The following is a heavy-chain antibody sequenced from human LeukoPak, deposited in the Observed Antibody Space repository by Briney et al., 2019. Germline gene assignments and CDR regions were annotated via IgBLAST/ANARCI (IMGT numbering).Heavy chain of an antibody. CDR3: ARVLNDLVFDY. CDR1: GGSFSGYY. Sequence: LSETLSLTCAVYGGSFSGYYGSWIRQPPGKGLDWIGEINHSGSTNYNPSLKSRVTISVDTSKNQFSLKLSSVTAADTAVYYCARVLNDLVFDYWGQGTLVTVSS. CDR2: INHSGST. V-gene: IGHV4-34*01. D-gene: IGHD2-8*01. J-gene: IGHJ4*02.